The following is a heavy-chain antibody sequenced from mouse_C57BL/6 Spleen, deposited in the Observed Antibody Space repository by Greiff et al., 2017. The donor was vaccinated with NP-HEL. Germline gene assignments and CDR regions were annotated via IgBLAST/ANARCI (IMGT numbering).Heavy chain of an antibody. Sequence: VQLKESGPELVKPGASVKISCKASGYAFSSSWMNWVKQRPGKGLEWIGRIYPGDGDTNYNGKFKGKATLTADKSSSTAYMQLSSLTSEDSAVYFCAEEDFITTVVDYFDYWGQGTTLTVSS. J-gene: IGHJ2*01. CDR2: IYPGDGDT. CDR3: AEEDFITTVVDYFDY. V-gene: IGHV1-82*01. CDR1: GYAFSSSW. D-gene: IGHD1-1*01.